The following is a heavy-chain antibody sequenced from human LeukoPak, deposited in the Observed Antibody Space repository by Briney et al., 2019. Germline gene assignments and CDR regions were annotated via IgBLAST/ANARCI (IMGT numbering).Heavy chain of an antibody. CDR2: LNPNSGNT. CDR3: ARVPYNWNYGSYYYYGMDV. V-gene: IGHV1-8*01. Sequence: GASVKVSCKASGYTVTIYDINWVRQAPGQGLEWMGWLNPNSGNTGYAQEFQGRVTMTRNTSISTAYMELSSLRSEDTAVYYCARVPYNWNYGSYYYYGMDVWGQGTTVTVSS. CDR1: GYTVTIYD. D-gene: IGHD1-7*01. J-gene: IGHJ6*02.